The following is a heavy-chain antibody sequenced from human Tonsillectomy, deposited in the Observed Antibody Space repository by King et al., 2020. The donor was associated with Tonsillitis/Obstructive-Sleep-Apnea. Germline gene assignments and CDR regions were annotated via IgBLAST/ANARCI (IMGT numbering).Heavy chain of an antibody. Sequence: VQLVESGGGLVQPGGSLRLSCAASGFTFSSYWMHWVRQAPGKGLVWVSRINSDGSSTSDADSVKGRFTISRDNAKNTLYLQMNSLRAEDTAVYYCTRDLDVVVPAAIDYWGQGTLVTVSS. CDR2: INSDGSST. D-gene: IGHD2-2*01. CDR1: GFTFSSYW. J-gene: IGHJ4*02. CDR3: TRDLDVVVPAAIDY. V-gene: IGHV3-74*01.